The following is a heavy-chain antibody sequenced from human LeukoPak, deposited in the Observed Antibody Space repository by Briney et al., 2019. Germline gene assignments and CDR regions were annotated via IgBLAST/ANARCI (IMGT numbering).Heavy chain of an antibody. CDR2: ISSSSSYI. CDR3: ARPQTVGATFYYYYGMDV. J-gene: IGHJ6*02. Sequence: GGSLRLSCAASGFTFSSYSMNWVRQAPGKGLEWVSSISSSSSYIYYADSVKGRFTISRDNAKNSLYLQMNSLRAEDTAVYYCARPQTVGATFYYYYGMDVWGQGTTVTVSS. CDR1: GFTFSSYS. D-gene: IGHD1-26*01. V-gene: IGHV3-21*01.